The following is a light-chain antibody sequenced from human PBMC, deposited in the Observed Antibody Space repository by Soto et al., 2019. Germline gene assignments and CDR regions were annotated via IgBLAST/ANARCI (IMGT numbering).Light chain of an antibody. V-gene: IGLV1-44*01. CDR2: RDN. Sequence: QSVLTQPPSASGTSGQRVTISCSGSSSNIGKNTVNWYQQFPGTAPKLLIYRDNQRPSGVPDRFSGSRSGTSASLAIRGLQAEDEADYYCSSFGGTIRVFGGGTKVTVL. J-gene: IGLJ2*01. CDR1: SSNIGKNT. CDR3: SSFGGTIRV.